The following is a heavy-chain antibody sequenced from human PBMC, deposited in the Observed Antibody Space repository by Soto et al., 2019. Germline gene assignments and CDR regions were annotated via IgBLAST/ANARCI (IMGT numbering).Heavy chain of an antibody. Sequence: PSQTLSLTCVISGDSVSSNSAAWNWIRQSPSRGLEWLGRTYYRPKWYNDYAVSVKSRITINPDTSKNQFSLQLNSVTPEGTAVYYCARSVSIFGVVNFDYWGQGTLVTVSS. J-gene: IGHJ4*02. D-gene: IGHD3-3*01. V-gene: IGHV6-1*01. CDR2: TYYRPKWYN. CDR1: GDSVSSNSAA. CDR3: ARSVSIFGVVNFDY.